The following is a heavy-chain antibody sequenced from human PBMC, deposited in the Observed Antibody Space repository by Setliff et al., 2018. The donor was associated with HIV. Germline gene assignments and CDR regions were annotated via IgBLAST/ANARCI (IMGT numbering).Heavy chain of an antibody. J-gene: IGHJ4*02. CDR3: ARDGFWSGYIDY. V-gene: IGHV4-34*01. CDR2: INYSGGT. Sequence: SETLSLTCAVYGGSFSAYYWSWIRQPPGKGLEWIGEINYSGGTNYIPSLKSRVTISVDTSKNQFSLKLSSVTAADTAVYYCARDGFWSGYIDYWGQGTLVTVSS. D-gene: IGHD3-3*01. CDR1: GGSFSAYY.